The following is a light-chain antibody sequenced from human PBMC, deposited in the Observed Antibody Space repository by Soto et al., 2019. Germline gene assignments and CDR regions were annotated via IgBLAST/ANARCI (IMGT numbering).Light chain of an antibody. CDR2: KAS. V-gene: IGKV1-5*03. Sequence: DIQMTQSPSTLSGSVGDRVTITCRASQTISSWLAWYQQKSGKAPKLLIYKASTLKSGVPSRFSGSGSGTDFTLTISSLQPEDFATYYCLQDYNYPQTFGQGTKVDIK. CDR3: LQDYNYPQT. J-gene: IGKJ1*01. CDR1: QTISSW.